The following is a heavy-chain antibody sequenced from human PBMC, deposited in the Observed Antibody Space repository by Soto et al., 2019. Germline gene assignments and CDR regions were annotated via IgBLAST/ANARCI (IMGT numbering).Heavy chain of an antibody. Sequence: SETLSLTCTVSGGSISSSSYYWGWIRQPPGKGLERIGSIYYSGSTYYNPSLKSRVTISVDTSKNQFSLKLSSVTAADTAVYYCARDCISTSCYVFGMDVWGQGTTVTVSS. CDR3: ARDCISTSCYVFGMDV. J-gene: IGHJ6*02. CDR1: GGSISSSSYY. V-gene: IGHV4-39*07. CDR2: IYYSGST. D-gene: IGHD2-2*01.